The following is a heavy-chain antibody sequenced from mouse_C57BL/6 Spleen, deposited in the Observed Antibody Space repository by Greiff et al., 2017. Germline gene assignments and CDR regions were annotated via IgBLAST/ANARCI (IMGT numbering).Heavy chain of an antibody. D-gene: IGHD2-5*01. J-gene: IGHJ2*01. CDR3: AREGGNYYSNYYFDY. Sequence: VQLQQPGAELVKPGASVKMSCKASGYTFTSYWITWVKQRPGQGLEWIGDIYPGSGSTNYNEKFKSKATLTVDTSSSTAYMQLSSLTSEDSAVYYCAREGGNYYSNYYFDYWGQGTTLTVSS. V-gene: IGHV1-55*01. CDR1: GYTFTSYW. CDR2: IYPGSGST.